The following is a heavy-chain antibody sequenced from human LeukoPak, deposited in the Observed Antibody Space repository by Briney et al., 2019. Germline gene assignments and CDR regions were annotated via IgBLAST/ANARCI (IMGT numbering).Heavy chain of an antibody. Sequence: PGESLRLSCAASGFTFSSYAMNWVRQVSGKGLDWVSVISGSGVRTYDADSVKGRFTISRDNSKNTLYLQMNSLRAEDTAVYYCAKEESGGGGDAFDVWGQGTMVTVSS. J-gene: IGHJ3*01. CDR3: AKEESGGGGDAFDV. CDR1: GFTFSSYA. CDR2: ISGSGVRT. V-gene: IGHV3-23*01. D-gene: IGHD3-16*01.